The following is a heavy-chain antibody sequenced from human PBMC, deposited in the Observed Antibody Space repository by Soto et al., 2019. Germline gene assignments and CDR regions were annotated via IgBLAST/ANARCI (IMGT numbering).Heavy chain of an antibody. Sequence: GGSLRLSCAASGFTFSSYSMNWVRQAPGKGLEWVSYISSSSSTIYYADSVKGRFTISRDNAKNSLYLQMNSLRAEDTAVYYCARDTAMVKGRKDALDIWGQGTMVTVSS. V-gene: IGHV3-48*01. CDR2: ISSSSSTI. J-gene: IGHJ3*02. D-gene: IGHD5-18*01. CDR3: ARDTAMVKGRKDALDI. CDR1: GFTFSSYS.